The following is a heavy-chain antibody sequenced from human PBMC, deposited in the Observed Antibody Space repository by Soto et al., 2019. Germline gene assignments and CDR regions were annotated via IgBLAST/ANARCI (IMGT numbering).Heavy chain of an antibody. V-gene: IGHV4-30-4*01. CDR2: IYYSGST. J-gene: IGHJ4*02. D-gene: IGHD6-19*01. CDR1: GGSISSGDYY. Sequence: PSETLSLTCTVSGGSISSGDYYWSWIRQPPGKGLEWIGYIYYSGSTYYNPSLKSRVTISVDTSKNQFSLKLSSVTAADTAVYYCARERAKSYSSGWYFDYWGQGTLVTVSS. CDR3: ARERAKSYSSGWYFDY.